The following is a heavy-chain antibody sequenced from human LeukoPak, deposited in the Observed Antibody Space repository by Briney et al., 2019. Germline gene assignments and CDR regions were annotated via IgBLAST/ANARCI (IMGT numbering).Heavy chain of an antibody. J-gene: IGHJ6*02. CDR1: GVSISSSNW. D-gene: IGHD3-10*01. CDR3: ARGRGRNYYGMDV. V-gene: IGHV4-4*02. CDR2: IYHSGDV. Sequence: PSETLSLTCAVSGVSISSSNWWSWVRQPPGKGLEWIGEIYHSGDVNRNPSLWSRVTLSVDKSTDQFSLTLNSVTAADTAVYFCARGRGRNYYGMDVWGQGTTVTVSS.